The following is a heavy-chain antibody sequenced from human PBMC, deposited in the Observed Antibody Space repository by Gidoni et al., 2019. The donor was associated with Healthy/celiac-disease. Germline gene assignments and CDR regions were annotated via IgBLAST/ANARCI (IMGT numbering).Heavy chain of an antibody. D-gene: IGHD7-27*01. CDR2: ISWNSGSI. CDR3: AKDGLGYDAFDI. J-gene: IGHJ3*02. Sequence: GTELEWVSGISWNSGSIGYADSVKGRFTISRDNANNSLYLQMNSLRAEDTALYYCAKDGLGYDAFDIWGQGTMVTVSS. V-gene: IGHV3-9*01.